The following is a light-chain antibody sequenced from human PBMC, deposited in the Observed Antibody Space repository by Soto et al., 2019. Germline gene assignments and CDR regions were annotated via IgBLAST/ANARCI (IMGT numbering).Light chain of an antibody. V-gene: IGKV1-33*01. CDR1: HDITSY. CDR3: QHLKSYPIT. Sequence: DIQMTQSPSSLCASVGDRVTITCQASHDITSYLNWYQHKPGKAPKLLIYDASILEAGVPSRFSGSGSGTEFTLTISSLQPEDFTTYYCQHLKSYPITFGQGTRLEIK. CDR2: DAS. J-gene: IGKJ5*01.